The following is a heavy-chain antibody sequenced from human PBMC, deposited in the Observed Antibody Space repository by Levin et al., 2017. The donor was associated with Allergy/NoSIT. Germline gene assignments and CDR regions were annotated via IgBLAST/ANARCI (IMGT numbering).Heavy chain of an antibody. Sequence: PGGSLRLSCAASGLTLSDAWMSWVRQTSGKGLEWVGRIKSRTDGGAIDYAAPVKGRFILSRDDSKNTLYLQMNSLETEDTAVYYCTTDDYYDSSGYHAGFAPWGQGTLVTVSS. J-gene: IGHJ5*02. V-gene: IGHV3-15*01. CDR3: TTDDYYDSSGYHAGFAP. CDR1: GLTLSDAW. CDR2: IKSRTDGGAI. D-gene: IGHD3-22*01.